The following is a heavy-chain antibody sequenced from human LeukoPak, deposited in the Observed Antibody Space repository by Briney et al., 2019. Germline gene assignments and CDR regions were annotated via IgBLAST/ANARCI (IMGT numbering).Heavy chain of an antibody. CDR3: AGAPSYYYDSSGYGKTAFDI. Sequence: SETLSLTCAVYGGSFSGYYWSWIRQPPGKGLEWIGEINHSESTNYNPSLKSRVTISVDTSKNQFSLKLSSVTAADTAVYYCAGAPSYYYDSSGYGKTAFDIWGQGTMVTVSS. CDR1: GGSFSGYY. J-gene: IGHJ3*02. CDR2: INHSEST. D-gene: IGHD3-22*01. V-gene: IGHV4-34*01.